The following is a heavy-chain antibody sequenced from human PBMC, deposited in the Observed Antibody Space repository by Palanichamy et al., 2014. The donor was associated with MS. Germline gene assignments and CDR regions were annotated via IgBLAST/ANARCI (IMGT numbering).Heavy chain of an antibody. D-gene: IGHD4-23*01. CDR3: ARDRTDYGGNTHGDY. CDR2: IKQDGSEK. CDR1: GFTFSSYW. J-gene: IGHJ4*02. V-gene: IGHV3-7*01. Sequence: EVQLVESGGGLVQPGGSLRLSCAASGFTFSSYWMSWVRQAPGRGLEWVANIKQDGSEKYYGGSVKGRVTISRDNAKNSLYLQMNSLRAEDTAVYYCARDRTDYGGNTHGDYWGQGTLVTVSS.